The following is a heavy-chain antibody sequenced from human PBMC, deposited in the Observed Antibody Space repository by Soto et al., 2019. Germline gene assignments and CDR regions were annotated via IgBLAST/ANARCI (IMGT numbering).Heavy chain of an antibody. J-gene: IGHJ4*02. CDR1: GYTFTGYY. V-gene: IGHV1-2*02. CDR2: INPNSGGT. D-gene: IGHD3-22*01. Sequence: ALVKVSCKASGYTFTGYYMHWVRQAPGQGLEWMGWINPNSGGTNYAQKFQGRVTMTRDTSISTAYMELSRLRSDDTAVYYCARGGFYYDSSGSQGGYWGQGTLVTVSS. CDR3: ARGGFYYDSSGSQGGY.